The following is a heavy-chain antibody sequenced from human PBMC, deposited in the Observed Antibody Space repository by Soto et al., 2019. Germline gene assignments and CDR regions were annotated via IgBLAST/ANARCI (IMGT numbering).Heavy chain of an antibody. V-gene: IGHV1-46*03. Sequence: ASVKVSCKASGYTFTSYYMHWVRQAPGQGLEWMGIINPSGGSTSYAQKFQGRVTMTRDTSTSTVYMELSSLRSEDTAVYYCASELLRYCSSTSCYGGSAYWGQGTLVTVSS. D-gene: IGHD2-2*01. CDR3: ASELLRYCSSTSCYGGSAY. J-gene: IGHJ4*02. CDR2: INPSGGST. CDR1: GYTFTSYY.